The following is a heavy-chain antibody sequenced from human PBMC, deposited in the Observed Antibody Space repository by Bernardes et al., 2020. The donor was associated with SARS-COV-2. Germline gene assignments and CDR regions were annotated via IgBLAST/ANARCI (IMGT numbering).Heavy chain of an antibody. V-gene: IGHV3-66*01. CDR3: AREGLYYDFWSGYYESYGMDV. J-gene: IGHJ6*02. D-gene: IGHD3-3*01. CDR2: IYSGGST. Sequence: GSLRLSCAASGFTVSSNYMSWVRQAPGTGLEWVSVIYSGGSTYYADSVKGRFTISRDNSKNTLYLQMNSLRAEDTAVYYCAREGLYYDFWSGYYESYGMDVWGQGTTVTVSS. CDR1: GFTVSSNY.